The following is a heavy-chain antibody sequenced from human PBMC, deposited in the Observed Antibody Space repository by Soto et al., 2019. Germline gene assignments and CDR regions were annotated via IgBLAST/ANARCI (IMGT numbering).Heavy chain of an antibody. Sequence: SETLSLTCPLSGVSISSYYWSWIRQPPGKGLEWIGYIYYSGSTNYNPSLKSRVTISVDTSKNQFSLKLSSVTAADTAVYHCARESGDYYYFDYWGQGTLVTVSS. D-gene: IGHD4-17*01. CDR1: GVSISSYY. V-gene: IGHV4-59*01. CDR3: ARESGDYYYFDY. J-gene: IGHJ4*02. CDR2: IYYSGST.